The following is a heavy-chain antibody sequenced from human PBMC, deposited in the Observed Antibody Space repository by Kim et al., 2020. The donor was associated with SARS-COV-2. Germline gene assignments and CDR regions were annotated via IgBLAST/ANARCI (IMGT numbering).Heavy chain of an antibody. D-gene: IGHD2-8*01. CDR1: GFTFSSYA. J-gene: IGHJ4*02. CDR3: AREGYCTNGVCYTPFDY. Sequence: GGSLRLSCAASGFTFSSYAMHWVRQAPGKGLEWVAVISYDGSNKYYADSVKGRFTISRDNSKNTLYLQMNSLRAEDTAVYYCAREGYCTNGVCYTPFDYWGQGTLVTVSS. CDR2: ISYDGSNK. V-gene: IGHV3-30-3*01.